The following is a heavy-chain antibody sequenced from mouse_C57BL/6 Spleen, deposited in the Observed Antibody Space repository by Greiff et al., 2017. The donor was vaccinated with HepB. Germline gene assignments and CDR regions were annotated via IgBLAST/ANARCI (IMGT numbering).Heavy chain of an antibody. D-gene: IGHD2-3*01. CDR3: AVYDGTSWGYFDV. CDR2: IYPRSGNT. V-gene: IGHV1-81*01. Sequence: QVQLQQSGAELARPGASVKLSCKASGYTFTSYGISWVKQRTGQGLEWIGEIYPRSGNTYYNEKFKGKATLTADKSSSTAYVELRSLTSEDSAVYFCAVYDGTSWGYFDVWGTGTTVTVSS. CDR1: GYTFTSYG. J-gene: IGHJ1*03.